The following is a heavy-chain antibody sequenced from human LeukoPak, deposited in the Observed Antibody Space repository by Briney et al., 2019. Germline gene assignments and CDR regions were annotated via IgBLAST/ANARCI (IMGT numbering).Heavy chain of an antibody. Sequence: PGGSLRLSCAASGFTFSSYGMHWVRQAPGKGLEWVAFIRYDGSNKYYADSVKGRFTISRDNSKNTLYLQMNSQRAEDTAVYYCAKTGEPSHDAFDIWGQGTMVTVSS. CDR1: GFTFSSYG. CDR2: IRYDGSNK. V-gene: IGHV3-30*02. J-gene: IGHJ3*02. D-gene: IGHD1-14*01. CDR3: AKTGEPSHDAFDI.